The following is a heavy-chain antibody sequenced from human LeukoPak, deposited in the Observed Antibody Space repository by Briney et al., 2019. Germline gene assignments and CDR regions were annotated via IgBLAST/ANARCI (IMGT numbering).Heavy chain of an antibody. CDR2: IYYTGGS. Sequence: PLGTLSLTSAVSGASICSHYWTWIREDPGRGLEGSWNIYYTGGSSYNPALESRVTISLDTSNNQFTLKLTSVTAADTAVYYCAREGPPASPRLDSWGQGTLVTVSS. V-gene: IGHV4-59*11. CDR3: AREGPPASPRLDS. J-gene: IGHJ4*02. CDR1: GASICSHY.